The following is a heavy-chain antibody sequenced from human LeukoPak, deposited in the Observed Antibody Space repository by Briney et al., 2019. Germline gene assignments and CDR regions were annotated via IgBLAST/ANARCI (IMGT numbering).Heavy chain of an antibody. Sequence: PSETLSLTCTVSGGSVSSSNHFWGWLRQPPGKGLEWIGSVSYSGSTYYNPSLKSRVTMSIDTSNNQFSLKLTSVTAADSGVYYCARHFTPLEWLSRYYYYFYYMDVWGEGTTVTVSS. D-gene: IGHD3-3*01. J-gene: IGHJ6*03. CDR3: ARHFTPLEWLSRYYYYFYYMDV. V-gene: IGHV4-39*01. CDR2: VSYSGST. CDR1: GGSVSSSNHF.